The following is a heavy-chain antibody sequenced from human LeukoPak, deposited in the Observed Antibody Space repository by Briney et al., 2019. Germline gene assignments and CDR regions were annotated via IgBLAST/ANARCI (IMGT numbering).Heavy chain of an antibody. V-gene: IGHV3-66*01. CDR2: IYSGGST. CDR3: ARDNREMVKIYYYCGMDV. D-gene: IGHD5-24*01. CDR1: GFTFSSYA. J-gene: IGHJ6*02. Sequence: HTGGSLRLSCAASGFTFSSYAMSWVRQAPGKGLEWVSVIYSGGSTYYADSVKGRFTISRDNSKNTLYLQMNSLRAEDTAVYYCARDNREMVKIYYYCGMDVWGQGTTVTVSS.